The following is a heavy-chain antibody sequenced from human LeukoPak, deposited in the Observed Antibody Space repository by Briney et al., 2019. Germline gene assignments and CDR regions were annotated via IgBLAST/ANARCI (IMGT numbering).Heavy chain of an antibody. D-gene: IGHD3-3*01. CDR3: ARLISQIYDFWSGYYYYMDV. Sequence: ASVTVSCKASGYTFTSYDINWVRQATGQGLEWMGWMNPNSGNTGYAQKFQGRVTMTRNTSISTAYMELSSLRSEDTAVYYCARLISQIYDFWSGYYYYMDVWGKGTTVTVSS. CDR1: GYTFTSYD. V-gene: IGHV1-8*01. CDR2: MNPNSGNT. J-gene: IGHJ6*03.